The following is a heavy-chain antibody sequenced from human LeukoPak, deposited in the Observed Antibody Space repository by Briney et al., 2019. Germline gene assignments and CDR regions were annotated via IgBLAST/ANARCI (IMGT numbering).Heavy chain of an antibody. D-gene: IGHD3-10*01. J-gene: IGHJ3*02. CDR2: IYYSGST. V-gene: IGHV4-30-4*01. CDR1: GVSISSGDYY. Sequence: TLSLTCTVSGVSISSGDYYWSWIRQPPGKGLEWIGYIYYSGSTYYNPSLKSRVTISVDTSKNQFSLKLSSVAAADTAVYYCARNRLRITMVRGAPRDDAFDIWGQGTMVTVSS. CDR3: ARNRLRITMVRGAPRDDAFDI.